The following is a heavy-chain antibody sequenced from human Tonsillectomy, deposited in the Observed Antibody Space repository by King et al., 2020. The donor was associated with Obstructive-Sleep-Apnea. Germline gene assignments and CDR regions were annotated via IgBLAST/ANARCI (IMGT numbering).Heavy chain of an antibody. CDR1: GFTFSSYT. J-gene: IGHJ4*02. CDR2: ISSSSSTI. D-gene: IGHD1-26*01. V-gene: IGHV3-48*01. Sequence: EVQLVESGGGLVQPGGSLRLSCAASGFTFSSYTMNWVRQAPGKGLEWVSYISSSSSTIYYADSVKGRFTISRDNSKNTLYLQMNSLRAEDTAVYYCAKDGESYPSGYWGQGTLVTVSS. CDR3: AKDGESYPSGY.